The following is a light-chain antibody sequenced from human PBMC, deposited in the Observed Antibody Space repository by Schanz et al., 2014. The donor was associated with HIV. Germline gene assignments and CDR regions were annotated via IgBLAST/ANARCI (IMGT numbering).Light chain of an antibody. CDR2: GVF. Sequence: QSALTQPRSVSGSPGQSITISCTGTSSDVGGYNYVSWYQQHPGKAPKVVVYGVFDRPSGVSNRFSGSKSGNTASLTISGLQAEDEADYYCCSYAGTSTLTFGGGTKLTVL. J-gene: IGLJ2*01. CDR1: SSDVGGYNY. V-gene: IGLV2-23*02. CDR3: CSYAGTSTLT.